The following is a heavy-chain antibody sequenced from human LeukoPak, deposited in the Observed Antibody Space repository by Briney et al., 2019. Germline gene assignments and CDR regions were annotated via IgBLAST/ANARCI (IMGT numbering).Heavy chain of an antibody. V-gene: IGHV3-30*02. D-gene: IGHD3-10*01. CDR2: IRYDGSNK. J-gene: IGHJ3*02. CDR3: AKDRMVRGVWGAFDI. CDR1: GFTFSSYG. Sequence: GGSLRLSCAASGFTFSSYGMHWVRQAPGKGLEWVAFIRYDGSNKYYADSVKGRFTISRDNSKNTLYLQMNSLRAEDTAVYYCAKDRMVRGVWGAFDIWGQGTMVTVSS.